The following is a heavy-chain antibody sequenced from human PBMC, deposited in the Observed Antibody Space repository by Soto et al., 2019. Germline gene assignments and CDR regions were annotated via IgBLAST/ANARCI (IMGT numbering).Heavy chain of an antibody. V-gene: IGHV3-23*01. CDR1: GFSFSGNC. J-gene: IGHJ4*02. CDR3: AKNGLSSSPSAIES. CDR2: ISGSGRNT. D-gene: IGHD6-6*01. Sequence: GSLRLSCDTSGFSFSGNCLSWIRHAPGKGLDWVSGISGSGRNTYSADYVKGRFTISRDNSKNSLFLHMNGLRAEDTSVYYCAKNGLSSSPSAIESWGQGTLVTVSS.